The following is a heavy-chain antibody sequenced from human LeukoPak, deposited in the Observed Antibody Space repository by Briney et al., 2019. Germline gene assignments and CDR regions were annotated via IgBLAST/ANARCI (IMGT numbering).Heavy chain of an antibody. V-gene: IGHV1-2*02. J-gene: IGHJ4*02. CDR3: AREVSTTEAYDY. D-gene: IGHD4-17*01. CDR1: GYIFTGYY. Sequence: ASVKVSCKASGYIFTGYYMHWVRQAPGQGLEWMGWINPNSGGTNYAQKFQGRVTMTRDTSISTAYMELSGLRSDDTAVYYCAREVSTTEAYDYWGQGTLVTVSS. CDR2: INPNSGGT.